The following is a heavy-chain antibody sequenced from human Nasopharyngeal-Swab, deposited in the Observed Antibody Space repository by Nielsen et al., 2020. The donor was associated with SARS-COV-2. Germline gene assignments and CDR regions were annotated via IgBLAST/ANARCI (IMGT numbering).Heavy chain of an antibody. CDR2: ISYDGSNK. J-gene: IGHJ6*02. V-gene: IGHV3-30*04. D-gene: IGHD3-16*01. CDR1: GFTFSSYA. Sequence: LKISCAASGFTFSSYAMHWVRQAPGEGLEWVAVISYDGSNKYYADSVKGRFTISRDNSKNTLYLQMNSLRAEDTAVYYCARAFGGGYYYGMDVWGQGTTVTVSS. CDR3: ARAFGGGYYYGMDV.